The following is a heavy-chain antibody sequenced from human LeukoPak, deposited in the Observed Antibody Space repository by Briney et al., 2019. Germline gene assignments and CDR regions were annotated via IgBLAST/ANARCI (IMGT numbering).Heavy chain of an antibody. CDR1: GFTFSSYA. V-gene: IGHV3-15*01. CDR2: IKSKTDGGTT. Sequence: GRSLRLSCAASGFTFSSYAMHWVRQAPGKGLEWVGRIKSKTDGGTTDYAAPVKGRFTISRDDSKNTLYLQMNSLKTEDTAVYYCTTAYYDSSGYYLDYWGQGTLVTVSS. CDR3: TTAYYDSSGYYLDY. D-gene: IGHD3-22*01. J-gene: IGHJ4*02.